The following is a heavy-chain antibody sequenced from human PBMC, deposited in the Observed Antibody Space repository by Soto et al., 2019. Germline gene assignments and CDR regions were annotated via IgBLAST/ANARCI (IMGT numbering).Heavy chain of an antibody. CDR2: IAYDGRA. CDR1: GDSINSASYY. D-gene: IGHD5-12*01. CDR3: ARGQVARLQPNAAYFDH. J-gene: IGHJ4*02. V-gene: IGHV4-31*03. Sequence: SETLSLTCTVSGDSINSASYYWSWIRQHPGKGLEWIGFIAYDGRAHYNPSLKSRLTRSIDTSKNLFSLDLNAVTAADTAVYYCARGQVARLQPNAAYFDHWGQGTLVTVSS.